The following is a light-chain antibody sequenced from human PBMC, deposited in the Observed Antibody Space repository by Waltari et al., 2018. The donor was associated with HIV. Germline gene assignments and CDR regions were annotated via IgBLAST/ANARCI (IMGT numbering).Light chain of an antibody. V-gene: IGKV1-8*01. J-gene: IGKJ1*01. CDR1: QDISSY. CDR2: AAS. CDR3: QQYYSYPWT. Sequence: AIRMTQSPSSFSASTGDRVTITCRASQDISSYLAWYQQKPGKAPKLLIYAASTVQRGVPSNFSASGSGTDFTLTISCLQSVDFATYYCQQYYSYPWTFGQGTKVEIK.